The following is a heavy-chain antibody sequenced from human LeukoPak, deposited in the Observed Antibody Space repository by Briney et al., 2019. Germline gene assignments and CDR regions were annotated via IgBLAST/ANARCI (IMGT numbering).Heavy chain of an antibody. V-gene: IGHV3-53*01. CDR2: IYSGGST. Sequence: GGSLRLSCAASGFTVSSNYMSWVRQAPGKGLEWVSVIYSGGSTYYADSVKGRFTISRDNSKNTLYLQMNSLRAEDTAVYYCASPTTRGAFDIWGQGTMVTVSS. J-gene: IGHJ3*02. CDR3: ASPTTRGAFDI. D-gene: IGHD1-1*01. CDR1: GFTVSSNY.